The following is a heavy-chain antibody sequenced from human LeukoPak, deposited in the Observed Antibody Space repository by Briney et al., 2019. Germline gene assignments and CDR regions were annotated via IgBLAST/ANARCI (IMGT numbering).Heavy chain of an antibody. V-gene: IGHV3-13*01. Sequence: GASLRLSCAASGFSFSTYDMHWARQGPGKGLEWVSGIASAGDSYYLGSVKGRFTISRENAQNSLYLQMNSLRAGDTAVYYCVRGGETGFDYWGQGTLVTVSS. CDR1: GFSFSTYD. D-gene: IGHD3-10*01. J-gene: IGHJ4*02. CDR3: VRGGETGFDY. CDR2: IASAGDS.